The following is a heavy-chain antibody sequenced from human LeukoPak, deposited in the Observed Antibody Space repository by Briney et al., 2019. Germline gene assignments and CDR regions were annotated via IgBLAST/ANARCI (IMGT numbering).Heavy chain of an antibody. V-gene: IGHV3-11*01. CDR2: IGGSGSNK. J-gene: IGHJ6*03. D-gene: IGHD2-15*01. CDR1: GFTFSIYY. CDR3: ARVQRYCSGGNCYSGGLGYMDV. Sequence: GGSLRLSCAAAGFTFSIYYMGWLRHAPGEGRGCVTSIGGSGSNKYYAHSVKGRFTISTDTTKNSLFLQMHRLRAEDTAVYYCARVQRYCSGGNCYSGGLGYMDVWGKGTTVTISS.